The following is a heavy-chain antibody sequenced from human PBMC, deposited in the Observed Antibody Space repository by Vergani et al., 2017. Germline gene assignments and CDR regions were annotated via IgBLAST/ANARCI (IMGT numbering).Heavy chain of an antibody. V-gene: IGHV5-51*01. J-gene: IGHJ5*02. CDR2: IYPGDSDT. Sequence: EVQLVQSGAEVKKPGESLKISCKGSGYSFTSYWIGWVRQMPGKGLEWMGIIYPGDSDTRYSPSFQGQVTISADKSISTAYLQWSSLRSEDTAVYYCARYKQHPKNNWFDPWGQGTLVTVSS. D-gene: IGHD1-14*01. CDR3: ARYKQHPKNNWFDP. CDR1: GYSFTSYW.